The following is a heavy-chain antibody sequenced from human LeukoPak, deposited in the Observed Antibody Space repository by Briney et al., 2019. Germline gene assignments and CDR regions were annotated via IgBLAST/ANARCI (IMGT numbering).Heavy chain of an antibody. Sequence: ASVKVSCKASGGTFSSYAISWVRQAPGQGLEWMGGIIPIFGTANYAQKFQGRVTITADESTSTAYMELSSLRSEDTAVYYCARLERIYYYYGMDVWGQGTTVTVSS. CDR2: IIPIFGTA. J-gene: IGHJ6*02. CDR1: GGTFSSYA. CDR3: ARLERIYYYYGMDV. V-gene: IGHV1-69*13. D-gene: IGHD1-1*01.